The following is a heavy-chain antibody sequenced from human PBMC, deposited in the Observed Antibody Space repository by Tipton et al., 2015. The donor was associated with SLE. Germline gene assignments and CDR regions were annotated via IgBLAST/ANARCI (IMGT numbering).Heavy chain of an antibody. V-gene: IGHV4-59*11. J-gene: IGHJ4*02. CDR2: IYYSGST. D-gene: IGHD1-26*01. CDR1: GGSISGHY. CDR3: ARGVGADY. Sequence: TLSLTCTVSGGSISGHYLSWIRQPPGKGLEWIGYIYYSGSTNYNPSLKSRVTISVDTSKNQFSLKLSSVTAADTAMYYCARGVGADYWGQGTLVTVSS.